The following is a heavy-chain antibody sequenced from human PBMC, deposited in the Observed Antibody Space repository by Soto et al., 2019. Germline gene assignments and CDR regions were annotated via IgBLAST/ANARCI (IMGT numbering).Heavy chain of an antibody. CDR3: ARAYSSGWYHYYYYYGMDV. V-gene: IGHV4-59*08. D-gene: IGHD6-19*01. CDR1: GGSISSYY. CDR2: IYYSGST. Sequence: SETLSLTCTVSGGSISSYYWSWIRQPPGKGLEWIGYIYYSGSTNYNPSLKSRVTISVDTSKNQFSLKLSSVTAADTAVYYCARAYSSGWYHYYYYYGMDVWGQGTTVTVS. J-gene: IGHJ6*02.